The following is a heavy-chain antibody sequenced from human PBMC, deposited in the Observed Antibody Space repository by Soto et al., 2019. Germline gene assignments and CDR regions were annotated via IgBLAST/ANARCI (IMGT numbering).Heavy chain of an antibody. CDR1: GFMFSSAW. Sequence: EVQVVESGGDLVKPGGSLRLSCVTSGFMFSSAWMNWVRQAPGKGLEWVGRIKSKRDGGARDYAEPVKGRFSISRDDSKNPVFLPMNSLRAEDTAVYYCVEGWNDFWGQGTLVTVSS. CDR2: IKSKRDGGAR. V-gene: IGHV3-15*01. J-gene: IGHJ4*02. CDR3: VEGWNDF. D-gene: IGHD1-1*01.